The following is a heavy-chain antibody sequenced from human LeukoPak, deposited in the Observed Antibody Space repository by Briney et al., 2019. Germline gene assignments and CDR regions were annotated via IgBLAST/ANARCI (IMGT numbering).Heavy chain of an antibody. J-gene: IGHJ6*03. CDR1: GFTFSSYW. CDR3: ARDGLLWFGDYYFYYMDV. Sequence: GGSLRLSCAASGFTFSSYWMSWVRQAPGKGLEWVANIKQDGSEKYYVDSVKGRLTISRDNAKNSLHLQMNSLRAEDTAVYYCARDGLLWFGDYYFYYMDVWGKGTTVTISS. V-gene: IGHV3-7*01. CDR2: IKQDGSEK. D-gene: IGHD3-10*01.